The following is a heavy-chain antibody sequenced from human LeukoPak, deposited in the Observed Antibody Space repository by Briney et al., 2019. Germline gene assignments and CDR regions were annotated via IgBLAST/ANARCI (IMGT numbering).Heavy chain of an antibody. Sequence: ASVKVSCKASGYTFTNYYIHWVRQAPGQGLEWMGLINPGGGNTNYAQNFQGRVTMTRDTSTSTIYMELSSLRSEDTAIYYCARIRDGYNDAYDIWGQGTVVTVPS. CDR3: ARIRDGYNDAYDI. J-gene: IGHJ3*02. CDR1: GYTFTNYY. D-gene: IGHD5-24*01. CDR2: INPGGGNT. V-gene: IGHV1-46*01.